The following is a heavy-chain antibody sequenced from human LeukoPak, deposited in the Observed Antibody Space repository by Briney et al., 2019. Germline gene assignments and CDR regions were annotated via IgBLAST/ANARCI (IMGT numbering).Heavy chain of an antibody. Sequence: SETLSLTCTVSGGSISSYYWSWIRQPPGKGLEWMGYIYYSGSTNYNPSLKSRVTISVDTSKNQFSLKLSSVTAADTAVYYCARHGDSYGRPYYFDYWGQGTLVTVSS. CDR1: GGSISSYY. V-gene: IGHV4-59*08. CDR3: ARHGDSYGRPYYFDY. D-gene: IGHD5-18*01. CDR2: IYYSGST. J-gene: IGHJ4*02.